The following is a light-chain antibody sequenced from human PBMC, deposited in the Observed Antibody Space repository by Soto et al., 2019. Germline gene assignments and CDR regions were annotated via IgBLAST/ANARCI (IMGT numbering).Light chain of an antibody. CDR1: QDIRNF. Sequence: DIQLTQSPSFLSASVGDRVTITCRASQDIRNFLAWYQQKPGKAPKLLISAASTLQSGVPSRFSGSGSGTDFTITVSSLQPEDFANYYFQHLNNQPHTFGQGTKLEI. CDR3: QHLNNQPHT. CDR2: AAS. J-gene: IGKJ2*01. V-gene: IGKV1-9*01.